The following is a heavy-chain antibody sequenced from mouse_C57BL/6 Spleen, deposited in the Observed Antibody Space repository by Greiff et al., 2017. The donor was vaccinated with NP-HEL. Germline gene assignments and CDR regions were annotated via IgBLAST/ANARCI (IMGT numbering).Heavy chain of an antibody. CDR1: GYTFTSYD. Sequence: VQLQQSGPELVKPGASVKLSCKASGYTFTSYDINWVKQRPGQGLEWIGWIYPRDGSTKYNEKFKGKATLTVDTSSSTAYMELHSLTSEDSAVYFCARRMDMGLGGFAYWGQGTLVTVSA. CDR3: ARRMDMGLGGFAY. CDR2: IYPRDGST. D-gene: IGHD1-1*02. J-gene: IGHJ3*01. V-gene: IGHV1-85*01.